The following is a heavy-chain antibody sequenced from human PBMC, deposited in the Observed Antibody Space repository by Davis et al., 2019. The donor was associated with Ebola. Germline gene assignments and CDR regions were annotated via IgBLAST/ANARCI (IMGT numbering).Heavy chain of an antibody. CDR3: ARDGTSAAGAPFGY. CDR1: GYTFTGYY. J-gene: IGHJ4*02. V-gene: IGHV1-2*04. D-gene: IGHD6-13*01. CDR2: INPNSGVT. Sequence: AASVKASCNASGYTFTGYYMHWVRQAPGQGLEWMGWINPNSGVTNYAQKFQGWVTMTRDTSISTAYMELSRLRSDDTAVYYCARDGTSAAGAPFGYWGQGTLVTVSS.